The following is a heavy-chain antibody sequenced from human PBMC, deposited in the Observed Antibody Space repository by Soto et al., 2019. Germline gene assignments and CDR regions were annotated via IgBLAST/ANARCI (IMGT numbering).Heavy chain of an antibody. Sequence: QVQLQESGPGLVRPSETLSLTCPVSGDSFSTYQWSWIRQPPGKGLEWIGYIYDSGSTSYNPSLKSRVTISVDTSKNQFSLKLNSVTAADTAVYYCAKIYDFWSGSYWFDPWGQGTLVTVSS. CDR3: AKIYDFWSGSYWFDP. V-gene: IGHV4-59*01. CDR2: IYDSGST. CDR1: GDSFSTYQ. D-gene: IGHD3-3*01. J-gene: IGHJ5*02.